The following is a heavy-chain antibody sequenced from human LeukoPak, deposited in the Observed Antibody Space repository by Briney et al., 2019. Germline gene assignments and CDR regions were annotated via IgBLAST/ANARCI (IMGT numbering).Heavy chain of an antibody. CDR1: GFTVSSNY. CDR2: ISGSGDST. CDR3: ARRSGIAVAGAFDY. D-gene: IGHD6-19*01. J-gene: IGHJ4*02. Sequence: GGSLRLSCAASGFTVSSNYMSWVRQAPGKGLEWVSGISGSGDSTYYADSVKGRFTISRDNSKNTLYLQMNSLRAEDTAVYYCARRSGIAVAGAFDYWGQGTLVTVSS. V-gene: IGHV3-23*01.